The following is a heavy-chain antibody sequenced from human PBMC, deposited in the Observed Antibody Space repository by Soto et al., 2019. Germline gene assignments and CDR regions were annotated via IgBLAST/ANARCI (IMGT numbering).Heavy chain of an antibody. J-gene: IGHJ6*02. CDR1: GGSISSYY. V-gene: IGHV4-59*01. Sequence: SETLSLTCTVSGGSISSYYWSWIRQPPGKXLEWIGYIYYSGSTNYNPSLKSRVTISVDTSKNQFSLKLSSVTAADTAVYYCARDHIVATTFYYYYYYGMDVWGQGSTVTVSS. CDR2: IYYSGST. CDR3: ARDHIVATTFYYYYYYGMDV. D-gene: IGHD5-12*01.